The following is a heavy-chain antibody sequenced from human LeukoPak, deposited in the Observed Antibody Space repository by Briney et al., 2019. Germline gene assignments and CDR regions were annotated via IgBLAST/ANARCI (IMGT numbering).Heavy chain of an antibody. CDR3: ARRASTVAPYYYYYGMDV. CDR1: GGSISNYY. D-gene: IGHD4-23*01. CDR2: LYNSGST. V-gene: IGHV4-59*01. J-gene: IGHJ6*02. Sequence: PSETLSLTCSVSGGSISNYYWNWIRQPPGKGLEWIGTLYNSGSTTYNPSLKSRITISVDTSKNQFSLKLASVTAADTAVYYCARRASTVAPYYYYYGMDVWGQGTTVTVSS.